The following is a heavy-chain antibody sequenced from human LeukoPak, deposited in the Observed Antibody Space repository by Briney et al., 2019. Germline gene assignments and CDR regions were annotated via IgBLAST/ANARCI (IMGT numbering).Heavy chain of an antibody. Sequence: SETLSLTCAVSGGSISSGGYSWSWVRQPPGEGLEWVGYIYHSGTTYYNPSLQSRVTISLDRSKNQFSLKLSSMTAADTAVYYCASGNTGYDRDAFDIWGQGTMVTLSS. CDR2: IYHSGTT. CDR3: ASGNTGYDRDAFDI. J-gene: IGHJ3*02. CDR1: GGSISSGGYS. D-gene: IGHD5-12*01. V-gene: IGHV4-30-2*01.